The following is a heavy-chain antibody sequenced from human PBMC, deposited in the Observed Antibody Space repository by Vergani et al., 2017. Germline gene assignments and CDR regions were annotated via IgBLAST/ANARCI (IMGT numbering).Heavy chain of an antibody. D-gene: IGHD2-21*01. Sequence: VQLVESGGGVVQPGRSLRLSCAASGFSLSRFWMSWVRQAPEKGLEWVAHISTDGSATSYVDSVKGRFTISRDNTKNSLSLQMSGLRVEDTAVYYCVRIPRGPCNFDLWGRGTLITVSS. CDR3: VRIPRGPCNFDL. J-gene: IGHJ2*01. CDR1: GFSLSRFW. CDR2: ISTDGSAT. V-gene: IGHV3-7*01.